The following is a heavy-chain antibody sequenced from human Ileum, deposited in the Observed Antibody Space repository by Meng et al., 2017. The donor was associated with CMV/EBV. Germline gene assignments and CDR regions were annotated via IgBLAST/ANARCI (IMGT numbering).Heavy chain of an antibody. Sequence: EVQLSASGGGLVQPGGSLRLSCAASGIIFDNYAMSWVRQAPGKGLEWVSSISGSGITTYYADSVRGRFTISRDNSKNTLFLQMNSLRVDDTAIYYCAKDMTFDPWGQGTLVTVSS. J-gene: IGHJ5*02. V-gene: IGHV3-23*01. CDR3: AKDMTFDP. D-gene: IGHD3-16*01. CDR1: GIIFDNYA. CDR2: ISGSGITT.